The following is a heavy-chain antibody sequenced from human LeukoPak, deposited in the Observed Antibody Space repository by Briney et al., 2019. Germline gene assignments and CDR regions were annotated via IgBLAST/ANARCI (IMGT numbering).Heavy chain of an antibody. V-gene: IGHV4-31*03. Sequence: PSETLSLTCTVSGGSISSGGYYWSWIRQHPGKGLEWIGYIYYSGSTYYNPSLKSRVTISVDTSKNQFSLKLSSVTAADTAVYYCARGEYYDSSGYGAFDIWGQGTMVTVSS. CDR1: GGSISSGGYY. CDR3: ARGEYYDSSGYGAFDI. CDR2: IYYSGST. D-gene: IGHD3-22*01. J-gene: IGHJ3*02.